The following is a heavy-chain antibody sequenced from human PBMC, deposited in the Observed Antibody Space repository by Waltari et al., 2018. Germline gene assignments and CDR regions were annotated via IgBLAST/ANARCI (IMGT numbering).Heavy chain of an antibody. CDR2: INPNSGGT. Sequence: QVQLVQSGAEVKKPGASVKVSCKASGYTFTGYYMHWGRQAPGQGLEWMGLINPNSGGTNYAQKFQGRVTMTRDTSISTAYMELSRLRSDDTAVYYCARVSGIPPAGGWFDPWGQGTLVTFSS. CDR3: ARVSGIPPAGGWFDP. D-gene: IGHD1-1*01. CDR1: GYTFTGYY. V-gene: IGHV1-2*06. J-gene: IGHJ5*02.